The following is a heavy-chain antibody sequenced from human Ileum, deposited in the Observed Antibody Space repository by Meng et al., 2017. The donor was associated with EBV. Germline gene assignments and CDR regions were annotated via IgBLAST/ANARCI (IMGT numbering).Heavy chain of an antibody. CDR1: GASISSTNW. Sequence: QEQLQESGPGLLKPSATLSLTCAVSGASISSTNWWSWVRQPPGKGLEWIGDIYHSGSTNYNPSLKSRVTISIDASKNQFSLKVTSVTAADTAMYYCANRRPASGPLGDYWGQGTLVTVSS. CDR3: ANRRPASGPLGDY. D-gene: IGHD2-2*01. J-gene: IGHJ4*02. CDR2: IYHSGST. V-gene: IGHV4-4*02.